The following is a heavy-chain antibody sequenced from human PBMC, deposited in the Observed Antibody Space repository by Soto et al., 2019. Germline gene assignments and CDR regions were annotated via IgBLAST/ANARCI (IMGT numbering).Heavy chain of an antibody. CDR3: ARAPTSYDILTGYHDAFDI. Sequence: TLSLTCVISGDSVSSNSAAWNWIRQSPSRGLEWLGRTYYRSKWYNDYAVSVKSRITINPDTSKNQFSLQLNSVTPEDTAVYYCARAPTSYDILTGYHDAFDIWGQGTMVTVSS. J-gene: IGHJ3*02. CDR2: TYYRSKWYN. CDR1: GDSVSSNSAA. V-gene: IGHV6-1*01. D-gene: IGHD3-9*01.